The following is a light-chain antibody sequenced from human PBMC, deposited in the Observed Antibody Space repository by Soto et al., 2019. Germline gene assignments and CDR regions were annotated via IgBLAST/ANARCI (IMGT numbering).Light chain of an antibody. Sequence: DIQLTQSPSFLSSSLVDRFTSTCRASQGISNHLAWHQQRPGKAPKLLIYDASRLQSGVPSRFSGSGSGTEFTLTISSLQPEDFAVYYCQQRNNYPITFGQGTRLEIK. CDR1: QGISNH. J-gene: IGKJ5*01. CDR2: DAS. V-gene: IGKV1-9*01. CDR3: QQRNNYPIT.